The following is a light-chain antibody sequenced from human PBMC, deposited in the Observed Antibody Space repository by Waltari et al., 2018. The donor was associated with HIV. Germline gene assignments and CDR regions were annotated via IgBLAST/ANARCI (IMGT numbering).Light chain of an antibody. CDR3: QSYDTDLTSPV. CDR2: GN. J-gene: IGLJ3*02. CDR1: SSNIGTLYD. V-gene: IGLV1-40*01. Sequence: QSVLTQPPSVSGAPGQRVTISCTGNSSNIGTLYDVHWYLQTPGTVAKLRNTGNSRPSGVSERFSASRSGTSASLAITALRAEDEGTYYCQSYDTDLTSPVFGGGTDVTVL.